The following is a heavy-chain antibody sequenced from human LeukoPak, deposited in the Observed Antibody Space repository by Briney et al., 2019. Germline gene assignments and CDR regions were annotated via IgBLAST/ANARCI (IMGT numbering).Heavy chain of an antibody. J-gene: IGHJ3*01. Sequence: GGSLRLSCAASGFTVSNNYMSWVRQAPGKGLEWVSVIYTAGNTYYTDSVKGRFAISRNNSKNTVFLQMNSLRAEDTAVYYCARFPWAHCSECWGQGTMATVSS. CDR2: IYTAGNT. CDR3: ARFPWAHCSEC. CDR1: GFTVSNNY. V-gene: IGHV3-53*01. D-gene: IGHD2-15*01.